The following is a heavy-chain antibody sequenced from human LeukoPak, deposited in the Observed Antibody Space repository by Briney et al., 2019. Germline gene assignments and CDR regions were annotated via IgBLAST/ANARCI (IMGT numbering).Heavy chain of an antibody. D-gene: IGHD4-17*01. CDR2: ISSSSSTI. J-gene: IGHJ3*02. CDR1: GFTFSSYS. CDR3: AREGPYGDLPSDAFDI. Sequence: GGSLRLSCAASGFTFSSYSMNWVRQAPGKGLEWVSYISSSSSTIYYADSVKGRFTISRDNAKNSLYLQMNSLRAEDTAVYYCAREGPYGDLPSDAFDIWGQGTMVTVSS. V-gene: IGHV3-48*04.